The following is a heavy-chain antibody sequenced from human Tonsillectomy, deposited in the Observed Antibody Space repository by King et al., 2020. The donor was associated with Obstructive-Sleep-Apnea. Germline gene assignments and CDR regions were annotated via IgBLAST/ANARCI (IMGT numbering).Heavy chain of an antibody. Sequence: TLKESGPTLVKPTQTLTLTCTFSGFSLSTTGVGVGWIRQPPGKALEWLALIYWDDDKRYSPSLKSRLTITKETSKNQVVLTMTNMDPVDTATYYCAHRRPFWGSKYFDNWGQGTLVTVPS. D-gene: IGHD3-16*01. J-gene: IGHJ4*02. CDR2: IYWDDDK. CDR3: AHRRPFWGSKYFDN. CDR1: GFSLSTTGVG. V-gene: IGHV2-5*02.